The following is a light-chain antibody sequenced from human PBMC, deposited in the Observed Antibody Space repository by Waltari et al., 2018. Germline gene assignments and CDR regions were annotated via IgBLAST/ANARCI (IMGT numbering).Light chain of an antibody. J-gene: IGKJ3*01. CDR1: RSVSHTY. CDR2: GTS. V-gene: IGKV3D-20*02. CDR3: QHRDHWPPDAT. Sequence: EIVLRQSPGTLSLSPGERATLSCRASRSVSHTYLAWYQQKPGQAPRLLIYGTSTRATGIPARFSGSGSGTDFTLTISSLEAEDFAVYYCQHRDHWPPDATFGPGTKVDI.